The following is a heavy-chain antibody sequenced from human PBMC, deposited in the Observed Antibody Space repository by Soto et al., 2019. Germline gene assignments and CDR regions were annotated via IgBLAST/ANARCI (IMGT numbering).Heavy chain of an antibody. J-gene: IGHJ6*02. D-gene: IGHD6-19*01. CDR3: ARERRAVAGYRPPIYYYGMDV. V-gene: IGHV4-4*07. CDR1: GDPLTSYF. CDR2: MFPGGTT. Sequence: PSETLSLTCTVSGDPLTSYFWSWIRQPAGKGLEWIGHMFPGGTTSHNSSLKSRVSMSVDTSKNQFSLTLTSVTAADTAVYYCARERRAVAGYRPPIYYYGMDVWGQGTTVNVSS.